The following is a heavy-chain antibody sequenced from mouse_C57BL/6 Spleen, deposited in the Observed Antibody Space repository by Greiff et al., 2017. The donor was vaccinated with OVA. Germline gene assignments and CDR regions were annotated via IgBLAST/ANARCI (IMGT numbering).Heavy chain of an antibody. CDR2: IHPTSGST. Sequence: QVQLQQPGAELVKPGASVKLSCKASGYTFTSYWMHWVKQRPGQGLEWIGMIHPTSGSTNYNEKFKSKATLTVDKSSSTAYMQLSSLTSEDSAVYYWARGGYYGSSYYDYWGKGTTLTVSS. CDR1: GYTFTSYW. V-gene: IGHV1-64*01. D-gene: IGHD1-1*01. CDR3: ARGGYYGSSYYDY. J-gene: IGHJ2*01.